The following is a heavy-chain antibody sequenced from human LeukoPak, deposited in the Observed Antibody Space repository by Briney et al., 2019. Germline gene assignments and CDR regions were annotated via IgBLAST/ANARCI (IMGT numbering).Heavy chain of an antibody. CDR2: INPNSGGT. J-gene: IGHJ5*02. CDR3: ARPRWGTSSSSIINWFDP. Sequence: ASVKVSCKASGYTFTGYYMHWVRQAPGQGLEWMGWINPNSGGTNYAQKFQGRVTMTRDTSISTAYMELSRLRSDDTAVYYCARPRWGTSSSSIINWFDPWGQGTLVTVSS. D-gene: IGHD6-6*01. V-gene: IGHV1-2*02. CDR1: GYTFTGYY.